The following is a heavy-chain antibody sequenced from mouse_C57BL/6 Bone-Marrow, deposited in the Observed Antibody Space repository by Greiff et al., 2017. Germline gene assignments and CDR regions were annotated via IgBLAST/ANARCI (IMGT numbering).Heavy chain of an antibody. CDR3: SRSCYGNYFDY. D-gene: IGHD1-1*01. CDR1: GYTFTSYW. Sequence: QVQLQQPGAELVRPGSSVKLSCKASGYTFTSYWMHWVKQRPIQGLEWIGNIDPSDSETPYNQKFKDKATLTVDKSSSTAYMQLSSLTSEDSAVYYCSRSCYGNYFDYWGQGTTLTVSS. CDR2: IDPSDSET. V-gene: IGHV1-52*01. J-gene: IGHJ2*01.